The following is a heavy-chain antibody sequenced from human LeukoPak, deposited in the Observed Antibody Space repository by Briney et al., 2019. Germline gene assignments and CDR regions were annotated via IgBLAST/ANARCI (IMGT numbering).Heavy chain of an antibody. V-gene: IGHV3-21*01. CDR2: ISSSSSYI. Sequence: GGSLRLSCAASGFTFSSYSMNWVRQAPGKGLEWVSSISSSSSYIYYADSVKGRFAISRDNAKNSLYLQMNSLRAEDTAVYYCATSGNCGGDCYSPQEFDYWGQGTLVTVSS. CDR3: ATSGNCGGDCYSPQEFDY. D-gene: IGHD2-21*02. CDR1: GFTFSSYS. J-gene: IGHJ4*02.